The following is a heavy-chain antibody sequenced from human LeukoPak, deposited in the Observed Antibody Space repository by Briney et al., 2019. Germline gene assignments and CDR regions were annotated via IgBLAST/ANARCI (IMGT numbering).Heavy chain of an antibody. CDR3: ARAVQLWDAFDI. CDR2: ISSSSSYI. Sequence: GGSLRLSCAASGFTFSSYNMNWVRQAPGKGLEWVSSISSSSSYIYYADSVKGRFTISRDNAKNSLYLQMNSLRAEDTAVYYCARAVQLWDAFDIWGQGTMVTVSS. D-gene: IGHD5-18*01. CDR1: GFTFSSYN. V-gene: IGHV3-21*01. J-gene: IGHJ3*02.